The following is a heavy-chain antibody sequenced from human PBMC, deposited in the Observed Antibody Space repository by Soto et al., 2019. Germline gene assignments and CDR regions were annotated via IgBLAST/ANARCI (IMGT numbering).Heavy chain of an antibody. CDR2: FVPLFGST. V-gene: IGHV1-69*01. CDR3: ATHALGTSSPPYFDN. Sequence: QVQLVQSGAEVKKPGSSVKVSCQASGGTFSGYALTWVRQAPGQGLEWMGEFVPLFGSTNYAQKFAFRITIIADESTSTGYMALSTLRSEDTAVYYCATHALGTSSPPYFDNWGQGTLVTVSS. CDR1: GGTFSGYA. J-gene: IGHJ4*02.